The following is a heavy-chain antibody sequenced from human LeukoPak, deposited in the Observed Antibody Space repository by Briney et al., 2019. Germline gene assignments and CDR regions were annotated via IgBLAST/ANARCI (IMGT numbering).Heavy chain of an antibody. J-gene: IGHJ4*02. CDR3: ARASYSYDINGWVPFDY. V-gene: IGHV4-61*02. Sequence: PSETLSLTCTVSGGSISSGSYYWSWIRQPAGKGLEWIGRIYTSGSTNYNPSLKSRVTISVHTSKNQFSLTLSSATAADTAVYYCARASYSYDINGWVPFDYWGQGTLVTVSS. D-gene: IGHD3-22*01. CDR1: GGSISSGSYY. CDR2: IYTSGST.